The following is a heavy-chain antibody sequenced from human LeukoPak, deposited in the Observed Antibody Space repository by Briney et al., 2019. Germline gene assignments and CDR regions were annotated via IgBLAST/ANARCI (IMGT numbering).Heavy chain of an antibody. CDR2: INGDGSTT. J-gene: IGHJ4*02. V-gene: IGHV3-74*03. Sequence: PGGSLRLSCTASGFTFSTYWINWVRQSPGKGLVWVALINGDGSTTTHADSVKGRFTISRDNAKNTAYLQMNSLRAEDTAVYYCAREWNWGQGSLVTVSS. CDR1: GFTFSTYW. CDR3: AREWN.